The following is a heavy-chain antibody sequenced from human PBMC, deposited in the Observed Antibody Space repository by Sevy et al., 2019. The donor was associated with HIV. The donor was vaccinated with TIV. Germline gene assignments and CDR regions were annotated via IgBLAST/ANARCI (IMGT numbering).Heavy chain of an antibody. J-gene: IGHJ4*02. CDR3: AGDESGIADY. D-gene: IGHD6-13*01. Sequence: GGSLRLSCAASGFTFSNYAMHWVRQAPGKGLEWVAVISYDGSNKYYADSVKGRFTISRDNSKNTLYLQMNSLRAEDTAVYYCAGDESGIADYWGQGTLVTVSS. CDR2: ISYDGSNK. CDR1: GFTFSNYA. V-gene: IGHV3-30-3*01.